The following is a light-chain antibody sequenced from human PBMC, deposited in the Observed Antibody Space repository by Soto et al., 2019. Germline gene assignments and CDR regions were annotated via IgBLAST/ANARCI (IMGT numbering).Light chain of an antibody. CDR3: MQATHSPWA. CDR1: QSLVHSDGNTY. CDR2: KIS. Sequence: DIVLTQAPLSSPVTLGQPASISCRSSQSLVHSDGNTYLSWLHQRPGQPPRLLIYKISKRFSGGPDRFSGSGAGTDFTLTINRVEAEDVGVYYCMQATHSPWAFGQGTKVEIK. V-gene: IGKV2-24*01. J-gene: IGKJ1*01.